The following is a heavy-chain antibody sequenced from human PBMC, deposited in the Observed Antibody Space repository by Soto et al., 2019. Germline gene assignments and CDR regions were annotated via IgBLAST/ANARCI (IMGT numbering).Heavy chain of an antibody. CDR1: GFTFSSYA. Sequence: EVQLLESGGGLVQPGGSLRLSCAASGFTFSSYAMSWVRQAPGKGLEWVSAISGSGGSTYYADSVKGRFTISRDNSKNTLYLQMNSLRAEDTAVYYCAKEGTIFGVVATPSRALYYFDYWGQGTLVTVSS. CDR2: ISGSGGST. CDR3: AKEGTIFGVVATPSRALYYFDY. D-gene: IGHD3-3*01. V-gene: IGHV3-23*01. J-gene: IGHJ4*02.